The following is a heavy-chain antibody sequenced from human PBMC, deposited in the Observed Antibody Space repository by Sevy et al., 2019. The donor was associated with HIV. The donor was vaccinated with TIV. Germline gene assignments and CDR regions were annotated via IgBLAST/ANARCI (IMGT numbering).Heavy chain of an antibody. CDR2: IKQDGSEK. CDR3: ARDKYYDSSGYYLGLSFDYYYGMDV. CDR1: GFTFSSYW. J-gene: IGHJ6*02. Sequence: GGSLRLSCAASGFTFSSYWMSWVRQAPGKGLEWVANIKQDGSEKYYVDSVKGRFTISRGNAKNSLYLQMNSLRAEDTAVYYCARDKYYDSSGYYLGLSFDYYYGMDVWCQGTTVTVSS. D-gene: IGHD3-22*01. V-gene: IGHV3-7*01.